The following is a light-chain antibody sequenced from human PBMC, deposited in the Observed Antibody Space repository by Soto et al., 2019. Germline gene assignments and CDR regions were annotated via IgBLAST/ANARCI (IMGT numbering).Light chain of an antibody. J-gene: IGKJ4*01. CDR2: DAS. CDR3: QQYDNLPT. V-gene: IGKV1-33*01. Sequence: DIQMTQSPSSLSASVGGRVTITCQASQDISNYLNWYQQKPGKAPKLLIYDASNLETGVSSRFSGSGSGTDFTFTISSLQPEDIATYYCQQYDNLPTFGGGTKVEIK. CDR1: QDISNY.